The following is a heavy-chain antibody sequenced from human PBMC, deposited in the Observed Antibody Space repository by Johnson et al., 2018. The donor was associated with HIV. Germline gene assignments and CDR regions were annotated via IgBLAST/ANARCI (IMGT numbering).Heavy chain of an antibody. CDR3: LGI. CDR2: IFSDGNT. Sequence: VQLVESGGGLVQPGGSLRLSCAASGFTFSSYWMSWVRQAPGKGLEWVSVIFSDGNTYNADSVKGRFTISRDNYKNMLYLQMNSLRAGDTAVYYCLGIWGQGTMVTVSS. V-gene: IGHV3-66*01. CDR1: GFTFSSYW. J-gene: IGHJ3*02.